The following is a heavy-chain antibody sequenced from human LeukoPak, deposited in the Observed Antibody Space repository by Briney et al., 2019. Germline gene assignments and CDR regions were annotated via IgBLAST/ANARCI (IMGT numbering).Heavy chain of an antibody. J-gene: IGHJ3*01. CDR3: ARSSYSSSSSV. Sequence: GGSLRLSCAVSGFTFSGFWMSWSRQAPGKGLECVASINSDGSEGYYADVVKGRFTISRDNAKNSLYLQINSLRAEDTAVYYCARSSYSSSSSVWGQGTMVTVSS. D-gene: IGHD6-6*01. V-gene: IGHV3-7*03. CDR1: GFTFSGFW. CDR2: INSDGSEG.